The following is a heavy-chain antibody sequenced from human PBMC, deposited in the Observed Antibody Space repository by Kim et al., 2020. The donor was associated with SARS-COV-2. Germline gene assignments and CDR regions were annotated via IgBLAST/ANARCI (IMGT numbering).Heavy chain of an antibody. Sequence: GGSLRLSCAASGFTFSSYAMSWVRQSPGKGLEWVSAISGSGGSTYYADSVKGRFTISRDNSKNTLYLQMNSRRAEDTAVYYCAKDPRAVVVPAAVLFDYWGQGNMVTVAA. V-gene: IGHV3-23*01. CDR1: GFTFSSYA. J-gene: IGHJ4*02. CDR3: AKDPRAVVVPAAVLFDY. CDR2: ISGSGGST. D-gene: IGHD2-2*01.